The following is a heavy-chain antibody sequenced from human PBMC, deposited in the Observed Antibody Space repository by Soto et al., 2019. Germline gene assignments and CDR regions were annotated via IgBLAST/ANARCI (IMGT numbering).Heavy chain of an antibody. D-gene: IGHD6-13*01. Sequence: SETLSLTCAVSGGSISSGGYSWGWIRQPPGKGLEWIGYIYHSGSTYYNPSPKSRVTISVARSKDQFSLKLSSVTAADTAVYYCASSIAAAGVHYWGQGTLVTVSS. J-gene: IGHJ4*02. V-gene: IGHV4-30-2*01. CDR3: ASSIAAAGVHY. CDR2: IYHSGST. CDR1: GGSISSGGYS.